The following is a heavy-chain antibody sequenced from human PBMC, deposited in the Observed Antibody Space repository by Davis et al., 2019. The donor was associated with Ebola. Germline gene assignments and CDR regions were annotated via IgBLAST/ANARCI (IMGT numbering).Heavy chain of an antibody. CDR1: RSTFSSYW. CDR2: ITSDGSST. V-gene: IGHV3-74*01. J-gene: IGHJ1*01. CDR3: VRDMGVVTAAINN. Sequence: PGRSLRPSCPGPRSTFSSYWMHWVRQAPGKGLVWVPRITSDGSSTRFADSVKGRFTISRDNAKNSLSPQMNSLRPEDTALYYCVRDMGVVTAAINNWGQGALVTVSS. D-gene: IGHD2-2*02.